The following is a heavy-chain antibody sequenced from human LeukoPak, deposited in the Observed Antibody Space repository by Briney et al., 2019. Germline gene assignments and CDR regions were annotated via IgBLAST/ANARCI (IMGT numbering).Heavy chain of an antibody. D-gene: IGHD3-16*01. CDR2: IYYSGST. Sequence: SETLSPTCTVSGGSISSYYWSWIRQPPGKGLEWIGYIYYSGSTNYNPSLKSRVTISVDTSKNQFSLKLSSVTAADTAVYYCARPGLGDRQPGHAFDIRGQGTMVTVSS. CDR3: ARPGLGDRQPGHAFDI. V-gene: IGHV4-59*08. CDR1: GGSISSYY. J-gene: IGHJ3*02.